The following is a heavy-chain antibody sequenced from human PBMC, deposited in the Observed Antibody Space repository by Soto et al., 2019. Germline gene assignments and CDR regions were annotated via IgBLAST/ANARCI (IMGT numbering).Heavy chain of an antibody. D-gene: IGHD6-19*01. CDR3: ARALAVPGYYFDY. V-gene: IGHV4-59*01. CDR1: GGSSINYY. J-gene: IGHJ4*02. CDR2: VYSSGHT. Sequence: SETLSLTCTVSGGSSINYYWTWIRHPPGKGLEWIGYVYSSGHTSYNPSLKSRVTISIDTSKNQFSLKLSSVTAADTAVYYCARALAVPGYYFDYWGQGTLVTVSS.